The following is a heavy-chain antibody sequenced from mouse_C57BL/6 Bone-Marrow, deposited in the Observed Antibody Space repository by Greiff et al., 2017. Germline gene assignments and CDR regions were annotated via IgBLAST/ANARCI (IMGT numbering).Heavy chain of an antibody. J-gene: IGHJ2*01. CDR3: ARGHYGSSYSYYFDY. V-gene: IGHV3-6*01. Sequence: ESGPGLVKPSQSLSLTCSVTGYSITSGYYWNWIRQFPGNKLEWMGYISYDGSNNYNPSLKNRISITRDTSKNQFFLKLNSVTTEDTATYYCARGHYGSSYSYYFDYWGQGTTLTVSS. D-gene: IGHD1-1*01. CDR2: ISYDGSN. CDR1: GYSITSGYY.